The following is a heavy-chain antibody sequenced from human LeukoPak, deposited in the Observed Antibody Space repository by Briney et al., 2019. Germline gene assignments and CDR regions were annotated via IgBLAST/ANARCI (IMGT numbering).Heavy chain of an antibody. J-gene: IGHJ4*02. V-gene: IGHV3-23*01. D-gene: IGHD2-2*02. CDR3: AKAATFDPAAIMSRFDY. CDR2: ISGTGGCT. Sequence: GGSLRLSCAVSGFTLSSYALTWVRKAPGKGLEWVPGISGTGGCTYYADSVNGRFTISRDNSKNTLYLQMNSLRAEDTAVYYCAKAATFDPAAIMSRFDYWGQGTLVTASS. CDR1: GFTLSSYA.